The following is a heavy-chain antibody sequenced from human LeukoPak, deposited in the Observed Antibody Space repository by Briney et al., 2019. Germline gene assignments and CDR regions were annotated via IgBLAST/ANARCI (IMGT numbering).Heavy chain of an antibody. Sequence: SETLSLTCTVSGYSISSGYYWGWIRQPPGKGLECIGSIYYSGSTFYNPSLKSRVTISVDTSKNQFSLKLNSVTAADTAVYYCARGKTCSGGSCYYPDLGQGTLVTVSS. CDR2: IYYSGST. CDR3: ARGKTCSGGSCYYPD. V-gene: IGHV4-38-2*02. J-gene: IGHJ4*02. D-gene: IGHD2-15*01. CDR1: GYSISSGYY.